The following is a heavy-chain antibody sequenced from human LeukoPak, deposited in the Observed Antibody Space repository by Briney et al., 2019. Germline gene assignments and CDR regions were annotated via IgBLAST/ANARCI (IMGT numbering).Heavy chain of an antibody. V-gene: IGHV3-33*08. D-gene: IGHD6-6*01. Sequence: PGGSLRLSCAASGFTFSSSAMHWVRQAPGKGLEWVAFIRYDGSNKYYADSVKGRFTISRDNAKNSLYLQMNSLRAEDTAVYYCARQAARGYYYYMDVWGKGTTVTVSS. J-gene: IGHJ6*03. CDR2: IRYDGSNK. CDR1: GFTFSSSA. CDR3: ARQAARGYYYYMDV.